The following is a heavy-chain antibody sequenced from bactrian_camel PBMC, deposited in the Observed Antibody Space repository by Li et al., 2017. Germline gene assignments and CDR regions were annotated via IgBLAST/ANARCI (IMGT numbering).Heavy chain of an antibody. V-gene: IGHV3S53*01. Sequence: HVQLVESGGGSVQVGGSLKLSCAASGKIDSKCGMGWYRQAPGKEREFVSSISKDGTTSYAASVKGRFTISQDNAKNTLYLQMNSLKPEDTAVYYCAYVLRRYCSDYLRSMQAPDFTEWGQGTQVTVST. J-gene: IGHJ4*01. CDR3: AYVLRRYCSDYLRSMQAPDFTE. CDR1: GKIDSKCG. D-gene: IGHD1*01. CDR2: ISKDGTT.